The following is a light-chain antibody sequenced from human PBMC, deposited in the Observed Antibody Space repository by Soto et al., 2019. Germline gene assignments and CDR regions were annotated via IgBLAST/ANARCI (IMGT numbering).Light chain of an antibody. CDR2: WSS. Sequence: DIVMTQSPDSLAVSPGDRATINCESSQSVFHNTNSKNYITWFQKKPGQPPKLLIFWSSIRDSGVPERFRGSGSGTHFTLTIDSLQPEDVAVYYCHQFYHSPWTFGQGTRVEIK. CDR3: HQFYHSPWT. V-gene: IGKV4-1*01. CDR1: QSVFHNTNSKNY. J-gene: IGKJ1*01.